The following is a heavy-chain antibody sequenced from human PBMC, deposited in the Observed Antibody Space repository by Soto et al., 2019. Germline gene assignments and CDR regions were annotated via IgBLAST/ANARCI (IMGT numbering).Heavy chain of an antibody. CDR3: ARATQAYPGRAFHI. V-gene: IGHV4-39*02. J-gene: IGHJ3*02. D-gene: IGHD2-21*01. CDR1: EGSINGSADY. Sequence: SQTMCVTCTVSEGSINGSADYWGLLRQPPGKEPQWIASVHYTASTTYYNPSLKSRVTISVDTSKNQFSLNLRSVTAAGTAIYFCARATQAYPGRAFHIWGQGKMVTLSS. CDR2: VHYTAST.